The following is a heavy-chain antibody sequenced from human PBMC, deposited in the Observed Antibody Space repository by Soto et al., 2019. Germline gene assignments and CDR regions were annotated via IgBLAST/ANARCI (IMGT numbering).Heavy chain of an antibody. CDR2: ISYSGST. D-gene: IGHD1-26*01. CDR3: ARRSIRSTYIFDY. CDR1: SGSINGRTYY. J-gene: IGHJ4*02. Sequence: ETLSLTCTVSSGSINGRTYYWGWIRQPPGTGLEWIASISYSGSTYYNPSLRSRVTISADTSNNQFSLKVRSVTAADTAVYFCARRSIRSTYIFDYWGQGRLVTVSS. V-gene: IGHV4-39*01.